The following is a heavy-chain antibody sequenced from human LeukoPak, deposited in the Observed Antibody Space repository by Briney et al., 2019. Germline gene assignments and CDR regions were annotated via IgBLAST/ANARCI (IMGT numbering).Heavy chain of an antibody. V-gene: IGHV1-69*05. CDR2: IIPIFGTA. CDR1: GGTFSSYA. Sequence: GASVKVSCKASGGTFSSYAISWVRQAPGQGLEWMGGIIPIFGTANYAQKFQGRVTITTDESTSTAYMELSSLRSEDTAVYYCATDHTGATVYYGMDVWGQGTTVTVSS. D-gene: IGHD1-26*01. CDR3: ATDHTGATVYYGMDV. J-gene: IGHJ6*02.